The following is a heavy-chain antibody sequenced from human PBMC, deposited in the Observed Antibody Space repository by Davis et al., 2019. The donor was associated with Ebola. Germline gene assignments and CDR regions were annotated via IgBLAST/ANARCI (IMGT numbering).Heavy chain of an antibody. V-gene: IGHV3-23*01. D-gene: IGHD4-17*01. CDR2: ISVRSIT. J-gene: IGHJ5*02. CDR1: GFILSSYA. Sequence: PGGSLTLSCAASGFILSSYAMSWVRQTQGKGLEWVSSISVRSITYHADSVKGRFTISRDNSKTTLYLQMNSLRAEDTAVYYCAKVHPPTTVTTGWFDPWGQGTLVTVSS. CDR3: AKVHPPTTVTTGWFDP.